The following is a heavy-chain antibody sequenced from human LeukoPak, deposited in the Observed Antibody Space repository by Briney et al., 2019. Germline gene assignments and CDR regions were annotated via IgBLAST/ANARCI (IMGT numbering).Heavy chain of an antibody. Sequence: VASVKVSCKASGGTFSSYAISWVRQAPGQGLEWMGGIIPIFGTANYAQKFQGRVTITTDESTSTAYMELSSLRSEDTAVYYCARGEARTGTNYYMDVWGKGTTVTVSS. CDR2: IIPIFGTA. CDR3: ARGEARTGTNYYMDV. CDR1: GGTFSSYA. J-gene: IGHJ6*03. D-gene: IGHD1-1*01. V-gene: IGHV1-69*05.